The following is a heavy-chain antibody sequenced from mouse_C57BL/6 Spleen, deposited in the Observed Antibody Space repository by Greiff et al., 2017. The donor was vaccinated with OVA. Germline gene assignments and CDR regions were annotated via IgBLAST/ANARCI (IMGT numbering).Heavy chain of an antibody. V-gene: IGHV1-50*01. CDR3: ARVDSSGYGFAY. CDR1: GYTFTSYW. D-gene: IGHD3-2*02. CDR2: IDPSDSYT. J-gene: IGHJ3*01. Sequence: QVQLQQPGAELVKPGASVKLSCKASGYTFTSYWMQWVKQRPGQGLEWIGEIDPSDSYTNYNQKFKGKATLTVDTSSSTAYMQLSSLTSEDSAVYYCARVDSSGYGFAYWGQGTLVTVSA.